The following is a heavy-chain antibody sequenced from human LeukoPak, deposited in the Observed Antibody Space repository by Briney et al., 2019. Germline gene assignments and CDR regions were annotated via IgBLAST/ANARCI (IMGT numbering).Heavy chain of an antibody. Sequence: GGSLRLSCAASGFSFSSYAMHWVRQAPGKGLEYVSAVSNNGGNTYYANSVKGRFTISRDNSKNTLCLQMGSLRTEGMAVYYCARQYCSSTSCTFDYWGQGTLVTVSS. CDR3: ARQYCSSTSCTFDY. D-gene: IGHD2-2*01. CDR1: GFSFSSYA. J-gene: IGHJ4*02. V-gene: IGHV3-64*01. CDR2: VSNNGGNT.